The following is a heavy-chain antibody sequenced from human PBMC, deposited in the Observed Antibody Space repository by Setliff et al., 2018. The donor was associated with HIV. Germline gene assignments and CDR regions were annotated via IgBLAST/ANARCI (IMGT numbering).Heavy chain of an antibody. CDR3: ARAPIPYYDFWSGQREGWFGP. CDR2: IYTSGST. V-gene: IGHV4-61*09. Sequence: SETLSLTCTVSGGSISSGSYYWSWIRQPAGKGLEWIGHIYTSGSTNYNPSLKSRVTISVDTSKNQFSLKLSSVTAADTAVYYCARAPIPYYDFWSGQREGWFGPWGQGTLVTVSS. CDR1: GGSISSGSYY. J-gene: IGHJ5*02. D-gene: IGHD3-3*01.